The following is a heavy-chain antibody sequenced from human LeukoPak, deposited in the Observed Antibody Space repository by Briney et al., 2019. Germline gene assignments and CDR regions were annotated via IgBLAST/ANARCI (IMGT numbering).Heavy chain of an antibody. CDR2: INPKSGDT. V-gene: IGHV1-2*02. CDR3: ARDMDTGPDLFDY. J-gene: IGHJ4*02. D-gene: IGHD5-18*01. Sequence: ASVKVSCKASGYTFTGYYMHWVRQAPGQGPEWMGWINPKSGDTDQAQKFQGRVTMTRDTSISTAYMELSRLRYDDTAVYYCARDMDTGPDLFDYWGQGTLVTVSS. CDR1: GYTFTGYY.